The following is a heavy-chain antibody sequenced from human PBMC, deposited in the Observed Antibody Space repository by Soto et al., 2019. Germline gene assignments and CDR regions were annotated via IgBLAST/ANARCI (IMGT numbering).Heavy chain of an antibody. V-gene: IGHV2-26*01. Sequence: ASGPTLVNPTETLTLTCTVSGFSLSNARMGVSWIRQPPGKALEWLAHIFSNDEKSYSTSLKSRLTISKDTSKSQVVLTMTNMDPVDTATYYCARVRYSSSWYIYYGMDVWGQGTTVTVSS. CDR3: ARVRYSSSWYIYYGMDV. J-gene: IGHJ6*02. D-gene: IGHD6-13*01. CDR1: GFSLSNARMG. CDR2: IFSNDEK.